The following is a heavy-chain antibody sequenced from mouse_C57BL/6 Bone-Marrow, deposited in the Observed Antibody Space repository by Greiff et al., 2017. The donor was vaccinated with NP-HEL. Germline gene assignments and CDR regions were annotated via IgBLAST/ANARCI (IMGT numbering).Heavy chain of an antibody. J-gene: IGHJ1*03. CDR3: AKDEYDPHWYFDV. Sequence: QVQLKESGAELARPGASVKMSCKASGYTFTSYTMHWVKQRPGQGLEWIGYINPSSGSTKYNQKFKDKATLTAAKSSSTAYMQLSSLTSEDAAVYYCAKDEYDPHWYFDVWGTGTTVTVSS. CDR1: GYTFTSYT. V-gene: IGHV1-4*01. D-gene: IGHD2-4*01. CDR2: INPSSGST.